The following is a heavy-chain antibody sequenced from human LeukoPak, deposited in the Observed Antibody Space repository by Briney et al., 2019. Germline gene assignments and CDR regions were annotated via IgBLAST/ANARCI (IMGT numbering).Heavy chain of an antibody. CDR2: INPSGGST. CDR1: GYTFTSYY. J-gene: IGHJ4*02. V-gene: IGHV1-46*01. CDR3: ARAGEGIVVVMPLDY. Sequence: ASVKVSCKASGYTFTSYYMHWVRQAPGQGLEWMGIINPSGGSTSYAQKFQGRVTMTRDTSTSTVYMELSSLRSEDTAVYYCARAGEGIVVVMPLDYWGQGTLSPSPQ. D-gene: IGHD3-22*01.